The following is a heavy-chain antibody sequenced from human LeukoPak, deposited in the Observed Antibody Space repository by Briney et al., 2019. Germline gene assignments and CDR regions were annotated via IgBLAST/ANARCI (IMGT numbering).Heavy chain of an antibody. J-gene: IGHJ3*02. CDR3: ARGPRGSAEGAFDI. CDR1: GYTFTGYY. CDR2: INPNSGGT. Sequence: ASVKVSCKASGYTFTGYYMHWVRQAPGQGLEWMGWINPNSGGTNYAQKFQGRVTMTRDMSTSTVYMELSSLRSEDTAVYYCARGPRGSAEGAFDIWGQGTMVTVSS. V-gene: IGHV1-2*02. D-gene: IGHD3-10*01.